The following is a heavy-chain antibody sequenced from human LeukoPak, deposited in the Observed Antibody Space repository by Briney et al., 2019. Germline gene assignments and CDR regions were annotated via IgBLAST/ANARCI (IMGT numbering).Heavy chain of an antibody. D-gene: IGHD3-10*02. CDR1: GFTFSSYG. J-gene: IGHJ6*04. Sequence: GGTLRLSCAASGFTFSSYGMSWVRQAPGKGLEWVSAISGSGGSTYYADSVKGRFTISRDNAKNSLYLQMNSLRAEDTAVYYCAELGITMIGGVWGKGTTVTISS. V-gene: IGHV3-23*01. CDR3: AELGITMIGGV. CDR2: ISGSGGST.